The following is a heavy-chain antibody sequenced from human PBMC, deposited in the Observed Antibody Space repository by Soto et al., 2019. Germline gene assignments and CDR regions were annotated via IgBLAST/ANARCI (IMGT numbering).Heavy chain of an antibody. V-gene: IGHV3-9*01. D-gene: IGHD2-15*01. J-gene: IGHJ4*02. CDR1: GFTFDDYA. CDR3: AKDNGGNEFDY. CDR2: ISWNSGSI. Sequence: EVQLVESGGGLVQPGRSLRLSCAASGFTFDDYAMHWVRQAPGKGLEWVSGISWNSGSIGYGDSVKGRFTISRDNAKNSLYLQMNSLRAEDTALYYCAKDNGGNEFDYWGQGTLVTVSS.